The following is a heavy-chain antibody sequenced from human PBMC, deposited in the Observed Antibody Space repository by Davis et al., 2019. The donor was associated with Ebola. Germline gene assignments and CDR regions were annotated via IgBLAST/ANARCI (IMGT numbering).Heavy chain of an antibody. Sequence: GGSLRLSCAASGFTFSSYAMHWVRQAPGKGLEWVAVISYDGSNKYYADSAKGRFTISRDNAKNSLYLQMNSLKAEDTAVYFCATSESFFDYAAYFHYWGQGTLLTVSP. J-gene: IGHJ4*02. D-gene: IGHD3-16*01. CDR1: GFTFSSYA. CDR3: ATSESFFDYAAYFHY. CDR2: ISYDGSNK. V-gene: IGHV3-30-3*01.